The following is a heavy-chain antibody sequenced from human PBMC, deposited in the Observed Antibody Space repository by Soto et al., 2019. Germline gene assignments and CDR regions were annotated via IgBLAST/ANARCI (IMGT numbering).Heavy chain of an antibody. J-gene: IGHJ3*02. Sequence: EVQLLESGGGLVQPGESLRLSCAESGFTFSSYAMSSVRQAPGKGLEWVSTIIGSGGDTYYADSLKGRFTISRDNSKNTLYLQLNRLRAEDTAVYYCAKDLSYDFWSAYYTAFDMWSQGTLVTVSS. CDR3: AKDLSYDFWSAYYTAFDM. CDR2: IIGSGGDT. V-gene: IGHV3-23*01. CDR1: GFTFSSYA. D-gene: IGHD3-3*01.